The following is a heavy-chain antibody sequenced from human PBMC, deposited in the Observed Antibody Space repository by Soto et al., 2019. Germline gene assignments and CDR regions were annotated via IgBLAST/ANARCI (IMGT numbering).Heavy chain of an antibody. CDR2: ISHDGSSK. J-gene: IGHJ4*02. Sequence: GGSLRLSCAASGFAFSSYAMHWVRQAPGKGLEWVAVISHDGSSKYYADSVKGRFTISRDNSKNTLYLQMNSLRTEDTAVYYCASELVVPAAGDYWGQGTLVTVSS. D-gene: IGHD2-2*01. CDR1: GFAFSSYA. CDR3: ASELVVPAAGDY. V-gene: IGHV3-30-3*01.